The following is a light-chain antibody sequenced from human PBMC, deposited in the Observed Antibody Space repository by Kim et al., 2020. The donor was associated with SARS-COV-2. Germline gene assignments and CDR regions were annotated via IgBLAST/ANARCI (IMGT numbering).Light chain of an antibody. CDR1: RSNIGAGYD. CDR3: QSYDTSLSNSVV. CDR2: GNT. Sequence: VVISCAGSRSNIGAGYDVHWYQQLPGASPKLLIYGNTNRPSGVPGRFSGSKSGTSASLAITGLQAEDEADYYCQSYDTSLSNSVVFGGGTQLTVL. J-gene: IGLJ2*01. V-gene: IGLV1-40*01.